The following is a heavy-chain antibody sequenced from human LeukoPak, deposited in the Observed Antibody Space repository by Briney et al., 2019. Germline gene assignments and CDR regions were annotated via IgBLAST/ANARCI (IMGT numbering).Heavy chain of an antibody. CDR1: GFTFSSFW. Sequence: GGSLRLSCAASGFTFSSFWMSWVRQAPGKGLEWVSSISSSSHYIYYADSVKGRFTISRDNAKNSLYLQMNSLRAEDTAVYYCARADYSNWSTWFDPWGQGTLVTVSS. CDR3: ARADYSNWSTWFDP. V-gene: IGHV3-21*01. J-gene: IGHJ5*02. D-gene: IGHD4-11*01. CDR2: ISSSSHYI.